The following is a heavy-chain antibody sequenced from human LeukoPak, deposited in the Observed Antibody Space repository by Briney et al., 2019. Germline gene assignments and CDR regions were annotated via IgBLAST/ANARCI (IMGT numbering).Heavy chain of an antibody. D-gene: IGHD2-21*02. CDR2: MYYSGST. Sequence: SETLSLTCTVSGGSISSDYWSWIRQAPGKGLEWIGYMYYSGSTNYNPSLKSRVTISVDTSKNQFSLKLSSVSAADTAVYYCAKGERPRLLFGDAFDIWGQGTMVTVSS. CDR1: GGSISSDY. J-gene: IGHJ3*02. CDR3: AKGERPRLLFGDAFDI. V-gene: IGHV4-59*01.